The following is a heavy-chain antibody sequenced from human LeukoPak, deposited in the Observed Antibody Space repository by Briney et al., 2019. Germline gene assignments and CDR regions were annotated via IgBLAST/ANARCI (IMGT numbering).Heavy chain of an antibody. J-gene: IGHJ5*02. V-gene: IGHV3-11*01. CDR2: ISSSGSTI. D-gene: IGHD6-6*01. CDR3: AREARIAAHWSDP. CDR1: GFTFSDYY. Sequence: PGGSLRLSCAASGFTFSDYYMSWIRQAPGKGLEWVSYISSSGSTIYYADSVKGRFTISRDNAKNSLYLQMNSLRAEDTAVYYCAREARIAAHWSDPWGQGTLVTVSS.